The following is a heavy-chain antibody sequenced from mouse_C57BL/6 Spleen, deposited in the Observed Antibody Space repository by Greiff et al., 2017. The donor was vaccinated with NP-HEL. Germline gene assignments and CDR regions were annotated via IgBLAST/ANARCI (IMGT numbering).Heavy chain of an antibody. CDR1: GYAFSSSW. D-gene: IGHD1-2*01. CDR3: ARSGYYGLHFDF. J-gene: IGHJ2*01. Sequence: QVQLQQSGPELVKPGASVKISCKASGYAFSSSWMNWVKQRPGKGLEWIGRIYPGDGDTNYNGKFKGKATLTAGKSSSTAYMQLSSLTSEDSAVYFCARSGYYGLHFDFWGQGTTLTVSS. V-gene: IGHV1-82*01. CDR2: IYPGDGDT.